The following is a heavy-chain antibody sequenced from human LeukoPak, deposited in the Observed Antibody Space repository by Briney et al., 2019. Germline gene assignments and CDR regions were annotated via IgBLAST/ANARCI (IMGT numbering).Heavy chain of an antibody. CDR1: GYSISSGYY. CDR3: AGKYYYHSSGYFYVDY. D-gene: IGHD3-22*01. Sequence: SETLSLTCAVSGYSISSGYYWGWIRQPPGKGLEWIGSIHHSGSTYYNPSLKSRVTILIDTSKNQFSLKLSSVTAADTAVYYCAGKYYYHSSGYFYVDYWGQGTLVTVSS. CDR2: IHHSGST. J-gene: IGHJ4*02. V-gene: IGHV4-38-2*01.